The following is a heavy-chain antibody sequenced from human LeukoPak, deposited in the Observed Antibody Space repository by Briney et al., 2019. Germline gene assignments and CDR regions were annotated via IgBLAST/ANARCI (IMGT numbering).Heavy chain of an antibody. CDR1: GYLFIGQF. J-gene: IGHJ6*02. CDR3: LRARSGMDV. V-gene: IGHV1-2*02. CDR2: INPNSGGA. Sequence: ASVKVSCKASGYLFIGQFLHWVRQAPGQGLEWMGWINPNSGGAKFAHQSQGRVTGSRDTSISTVYMELSSLTSDDTAVYYCLRARSGMDVWGQGTAVTVSS.